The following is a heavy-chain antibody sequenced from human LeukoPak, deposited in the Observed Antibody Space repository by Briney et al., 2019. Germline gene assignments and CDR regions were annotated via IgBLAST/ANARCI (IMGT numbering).Heavy chain of an antibody. CDR2: INHSGST. V-gene: IGHV4-34*01. Sequence: SETLSLTCAVYGGPFRGYYWSWIRQPPGKGLEWIGEINHSGSTNYNPSLKSRVTISVDTSKNQFSLKLSSVTAADTAVYYCARHEQQLVYYFDYWGQGALVTVSS. J-gene: IGHJ4*02. CDR1: GGPFRGYY. CDR3: ARHEQQLVYYFDY. D-gene: IGHD6-13*01.